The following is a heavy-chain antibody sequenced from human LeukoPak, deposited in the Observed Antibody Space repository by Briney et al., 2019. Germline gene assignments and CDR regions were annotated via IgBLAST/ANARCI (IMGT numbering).Heavy chain of an antibody. J-gene: IGHJ3*02. CDR1: GYTLTELS. D-gene: IGHD1-7*01. V-gene: IGHV1-24*01. CDR3: ATYGTGVITGTTRFRRGDAFDI. CDR2: FDPEDGET. Sequence: ASVKVSCKVSGYTLTELSMHWVRQAPGKGLEWMGGFDPEDGETIYAQKFQGRVTMTEDTSTDTAYMELSSLRSEDTAVYYCATYGTGVITGTTRFRRGDAFDIWGQGTMVTVSS.